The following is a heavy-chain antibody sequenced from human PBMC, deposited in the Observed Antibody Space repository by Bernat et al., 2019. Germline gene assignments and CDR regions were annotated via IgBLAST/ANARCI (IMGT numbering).Heavy chain of an antibody. J-gene: IGHJ4*02. CDR3: ARGKYCTNGVCYFADY. Sequence: VQLVESGGGLVKPGGSLRLSCAASGFTFSSYAMHWVRQAPGKGLEWVAVISYDGSNKYYADSVKGRFTISRDNSKNTLYLQMNSLRAEDTAVYYCARGKYCTNGVCYFADYWGQGTLVTVSS. CDR1: GFTFSSYA. V-gene: IGHV3-30-3*01. D-gene: IGHD2-8*01. CDR2: ISYDGSNK.